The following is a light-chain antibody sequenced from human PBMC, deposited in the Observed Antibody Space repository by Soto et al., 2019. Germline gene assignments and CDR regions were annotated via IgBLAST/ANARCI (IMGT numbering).Light chain of an antibody. CDR1: QDIYNY. J-gene: IGKJ3*01. Sequence: DIPMTQSPGSLSASVGDRVTITCRASQDIYNYLAWFQHKPGKAPKLLIFAASTLQSGVPSRFGGSGSGTTFTLTISSLQPEDVATYYCQKYDRVPFTFGPGTEVDLK. V-gene: IGKV1-27*01. CDR3: QKYDRVPFT. CDR2: AAS.